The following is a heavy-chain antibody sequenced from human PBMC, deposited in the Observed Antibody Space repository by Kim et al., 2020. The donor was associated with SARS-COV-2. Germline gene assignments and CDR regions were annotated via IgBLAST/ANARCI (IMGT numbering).Heavy chain of an antibody. J-gene: IGHJ4*02. V-gene: IGHV2-5*02. CDR1: GFSLSTSAVG. Sequence: SGPTLVNPTQPLTLTCTFSGFSLSTSAVGVGWIRQPPGKALEWLALIYWDDDKRYSPSLKSRLTITKDTSKNQVVLTMTNMDPVDTATYYCAHRKATYYYDSSGYYLSYYFDYWGQGTLVTVSS. D-gene: IGHD3-22*01. CDR3: AHRKATYYYDSSGYYLSYYFDY. CDR2: IYWDDDK.